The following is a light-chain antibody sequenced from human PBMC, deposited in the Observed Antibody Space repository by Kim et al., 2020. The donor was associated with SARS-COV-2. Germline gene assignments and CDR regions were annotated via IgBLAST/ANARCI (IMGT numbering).Light chain of an antibody. CDR2: RND. CDR1: SSNIGNNY. J-gene: IGLJ1*01. CDR3: AAWDDSLSGQV. V-gene: IGLV1-47*01. Sequence: SELTQPPSTSGTPGQRVSLSCSGSSSNIGNNYVHWYQQLPGTAPQLLIYRNDQRPSGVPDRFSGSKSGTSASLAISGLRSEDEADYYCAAWDDSLSGQVFGTGTKVTVL.